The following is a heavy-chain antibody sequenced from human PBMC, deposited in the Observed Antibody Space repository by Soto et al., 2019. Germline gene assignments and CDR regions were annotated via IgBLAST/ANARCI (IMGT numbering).Heavy chain of an antibody. J-gene: IGHJ3*02. CDR2: IYYSGST. CDR3: ARGSVTMVRGTPLPMGFDI. Sequence: QVQLQESGPGLVKPSETLSLTCTVSGGSISSYYWSWIRQPPGKGLEWIGYIYYSGSTNYNPSLKSRVTISVDTSKNQFSLKLSSVTAADTAVYYCARGSVTMVRGTPLPMGFDIWGQGTMVTVSS. D-gene: IGHD3-10*01. CDR1: GGSISSYY. V-gene: IGHV4-59*08.